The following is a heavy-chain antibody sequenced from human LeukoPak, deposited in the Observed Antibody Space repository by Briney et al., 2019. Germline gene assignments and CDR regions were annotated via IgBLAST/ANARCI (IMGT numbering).Heavy chain of an antibody. CDR2: IKQDGSEK. Sequence: ETLSLTCTVSGGSISSSSYYWGWIRQPPGKGLEWVANIKQDGSEKYYVDSVKGRFTISRDNAKNSLYLQMNSLRAEDTAVYYCARADGYYYYYMDVWGKGTTVTVSS. CDR3: ARADGYYYYYMDV. V-gene: IGHV3-7*01. D-gene: IGHD5-24*01. CDR1: GGSISSSSYY. J-gene: IGHJ6*03.